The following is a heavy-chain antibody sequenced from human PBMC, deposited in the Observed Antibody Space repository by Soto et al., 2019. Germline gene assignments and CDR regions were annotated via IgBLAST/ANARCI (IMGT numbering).Heavy chain of an antibody. V-gene: IGHV3-30*03. Sequence: QVQLVESGGGVVQPGRSLRLSCAASGFTFSSYGMHWVRQAPGKGLEWVAVISYDGSNKYYADSVKGRFTISRDNSKNTLYLQMNRLRAEDTAVYYCASIPYSVSYLAYFDYWGQGTLVTVSS. D-gene: IGHD1-26*01. CDR1: GFTFSSYG. J-gene: IGHJ4*02. CDR2: ISYDGSNK. CDR3: ASIPYSVSYLAYFDY.